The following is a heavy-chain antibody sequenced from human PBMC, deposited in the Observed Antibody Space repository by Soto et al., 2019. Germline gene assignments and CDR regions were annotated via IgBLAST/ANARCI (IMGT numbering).Heavy chain of an antibody. Sequence: QVQLVQSGAEVKKPGSSVKVSCKTSRDTYNKYAFNWVRQAPGQGLEWMGWIIPIFSSRNYAEKFQGRVTITADDSTSTAYMELRILRFDDTAVYYFARGETYLGVWGQGTTVTVSS. CDR3: ARGETYLGV. V-gene: IGHV1-69*01. J-gene: IGHJ6*02. D-gene: IGHD3-16*01. CDR1: RDTYNKYA. CDR2: IIPIFSSR.